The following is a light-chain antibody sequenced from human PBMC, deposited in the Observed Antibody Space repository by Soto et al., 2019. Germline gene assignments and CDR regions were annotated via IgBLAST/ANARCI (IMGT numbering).Light chain of an antibody. CDR1: QSVSSY. CDR3: QQRSNWT. V-gene: IGKV3-11*01. J-gene: IGKJ1*01. Sequence: DIVMTQSPATLSVSPGGRATLSCRASQSVSSYLAWYQQKPGQAPRLLIYDASNRATGIPARFSGSGSGTDFTLTISSLEPEDFAVYYCQQRSNWTFGQGTKVDIK. CDR2: DAS.